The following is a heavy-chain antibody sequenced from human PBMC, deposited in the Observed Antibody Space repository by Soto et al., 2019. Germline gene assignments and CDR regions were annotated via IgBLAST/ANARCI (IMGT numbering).Heavy chain of an antibody. CDR1: GGTVASSHW. CDR3: AREIVTAGGNNYFDP. J-gene: IGHJ5*02. D-gene: IGHD2-21*02. Sequence: PSETLSLTCGVSGGTVASSHWWSWVRQSPGRGLEWIGNVYHTGDTNFNPSLQSRVTFSVDKSNNQFSLRLTSVTAADTAVYFCAREIVTAGGNNYFDPWGPGXLVTVSS. V-gene: IGHV4-4*02. CDR2: VYHTGDT.